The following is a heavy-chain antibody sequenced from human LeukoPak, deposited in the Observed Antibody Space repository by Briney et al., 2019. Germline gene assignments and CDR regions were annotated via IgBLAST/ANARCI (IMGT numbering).Heavy chain of an antibody. J-gene: IGHJ4*02. D-gene: IGHD4-23*01. CDR2: VSYSGST. CDR3: ARDLGGNSPFDY. V-gene: IGHV4-59*01. Sequence: PSETPSLTCTVSGGSISSYYWSWIRQPPGKGLEWIGYVSYSGSTNYNPSLKSRVTISVDTSKNQFSLKLSSVTAADTAVYYCARDLGGNSPFDYWGQGTLVTVSS. CDR1: GGSISSYY.